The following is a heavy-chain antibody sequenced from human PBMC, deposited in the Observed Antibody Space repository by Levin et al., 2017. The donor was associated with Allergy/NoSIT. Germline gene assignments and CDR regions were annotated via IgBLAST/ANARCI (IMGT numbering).Heavy chain of an antibody. V-gene: IGHV4-30-4*01. CDR2: IYYSGST. D-gene: IGHD2-8*01. J-gene: IGHJ5*02. Sequence: SETLSLTCTVSGGSISSGDYYWSWIRQPPGKGLEWIGYIYYSGSTYYNPSLKSRVTISVDTSKNQFSLKLSSVTAADTAVYYCARVHIVLMVYAIARGDWFDPWGQGTLVTVSS. CDR3: ARVHIVLMVYAIARGDWFDP. CDR1: GGSISSGDYY.